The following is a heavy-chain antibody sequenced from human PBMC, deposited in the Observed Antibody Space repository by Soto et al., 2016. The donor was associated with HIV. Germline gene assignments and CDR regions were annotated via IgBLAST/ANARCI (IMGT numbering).Heavy chain of an antibody. CDR2: ISAYNGNT. V-gene: IGHV1-18*01. CDR3: AREYDYVWGIYRSDYYYYMDV. CDR1: GYTFTSYG. Sequence: QVQLVQSGAEVKKPGASVKVSCKASGYTFTSYGISWVRQAPGQGLEWMGWISAYNGNTNYAQKLQGRVTMTTDTSTSTAYMELRSLRSDDTAVYYCAREYDYVWGIYRSDYYYYMDVWGKGTTVTVSS. D-gene: IGHD3-16*02. J-gene: IGHJ6*03.